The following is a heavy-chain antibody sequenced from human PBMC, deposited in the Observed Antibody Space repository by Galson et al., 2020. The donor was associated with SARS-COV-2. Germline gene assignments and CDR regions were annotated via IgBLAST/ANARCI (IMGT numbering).Heavy chain of an antibody. CDR1: GFTFSSYA. J-gene: IGHJ6*02. CDR2: ISYDGSNK. V-gene: IGHV3-30-3*01. D-gene: IGHD3-16*02. Sequence: GESLKISCAASGFTFSSYAMHWVRQAPGKGLEWVAVISYDGSNKYYADSVKGRFTISRDNSKNTLYLQMNSLRAEDTAVYYCARDPMITFGGVIVIDYYYYGMDVWGQGTTVTVSS. CDR3: ARDPMITFGGVIVIDYYYYGMDV.